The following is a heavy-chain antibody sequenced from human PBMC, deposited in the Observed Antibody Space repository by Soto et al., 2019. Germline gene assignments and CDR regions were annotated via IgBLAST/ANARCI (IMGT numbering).Heavy chain of an antibody. J-gene: IGHJ6*02. CDR3: ARRYEDYYYGMDV. CDR1: GYTFTGYY. Sequence: ASVKVSCKASGYTFTGYYMHWVRQAPGQGLECMGWINPNSGGTNYAQKFQGRVTMTRDTSISTAHMELSRLRSDDTAVYYCARRYEDYYYGMDVWGQGTTVTVSS. V-gene: IGHV1-2*02. D-gene: IGHD3-3*01. CDR2: INPNSGGT.